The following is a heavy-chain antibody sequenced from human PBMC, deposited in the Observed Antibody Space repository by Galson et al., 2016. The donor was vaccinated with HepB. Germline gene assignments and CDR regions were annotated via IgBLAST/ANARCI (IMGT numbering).Heavy chain of an antibody. J-gene: IGHJ5*02. D-gene: IGHD4-23*01. CDR3: VRDHSVVPTTAYNWFDP. V-gene: IGHV3-74*01. CDR2: INSDGTIS. CDR1: GFAFSSHW. Sequence: SLRLSCAASGFAFSSHWMHWVRQDLGKGLVWVSRINSDGTISNYADSVKGRLTISRDNAKNTLYLQMNSLRAEDTAVYFCVRDHSVVPTTAYNWFDPWGQGTLVTVSS.